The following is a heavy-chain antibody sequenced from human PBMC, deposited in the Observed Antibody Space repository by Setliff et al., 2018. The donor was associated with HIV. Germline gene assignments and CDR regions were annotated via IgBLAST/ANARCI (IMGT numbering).Heavy chain of an antibody. CDR1: GGSFSGYY. Sequence: PSETLSLTCAVYGGSFSGYYWNWIRQPPGKGLEWIGEINHSGSTNYNPSLKSRVTISVDTSKNQFSLELTSVTPADTAVYYCARDNPPGGVAGPRENWFDPWGQGTLVTVSS. J-gene: IGHJ5*02. CDR3: ARDNPPGGVAGPRENWFDP. CDR2: INHSGST. D-gene: IGHD6-19*01. V-gene: IGHV4-34*01.